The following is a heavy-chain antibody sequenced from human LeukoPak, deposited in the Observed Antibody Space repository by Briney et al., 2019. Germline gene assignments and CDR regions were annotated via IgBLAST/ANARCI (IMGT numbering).Heavy chain of an antibody. Sequence: PGGSLRLSCAASGFTFSSYSMNWVRQAPGKGLEWVSSISSSSSYIYYADSVKGRFTISRDNAKNSLYPQMNSLRAEDTAVYYCARDLTSRGYSYGYFDYWGQGTLVTVSS. CDR2: ISSSSSYI. CDR3: ARDLTSRGYSYGYFDY. CDR1: GFTFSSYS. D-gene: IGHD5-18*01. J-gene: IGHJ4*02. V-gene: IGHV3-21*01.